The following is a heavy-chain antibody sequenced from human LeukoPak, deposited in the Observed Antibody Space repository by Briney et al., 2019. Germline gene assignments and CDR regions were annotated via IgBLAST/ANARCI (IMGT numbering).Heavy chain of an antibody. V-gene: IGHV1-46*01. CDR1: GYTFTGYY. J-gene: IGHJ4*02. CDR2: INPSGGST. D-gene: IGHD5-24*01. CDR3: ARDESVSVEMATSPLYPLGDY. Sequence: ASVKVSCKASGYTFTGYYMHWVRQAPGQGLEWMGIINPSGGSTSYAQKFQGRVTMTRDMSTSTVYMELSSLRSEDTAVYYCARDESVSVEMATSPLYPLGDYWGQGTLVTVSS.